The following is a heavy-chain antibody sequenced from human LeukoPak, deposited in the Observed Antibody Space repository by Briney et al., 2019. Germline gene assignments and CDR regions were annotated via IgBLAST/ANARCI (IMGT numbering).Heavy chain of an antibody. Sequence: ASETLSLTCTVSGSSISSSSYYWGWIRQPPGKGLEWIGSIYYSGSTYYNPSLKSRVTISVDTSKNQFSLKPSSVTAADTAVYYCATYYDILTGYSPYYFDYWGQGTLVTVSS. CDR3: ATYYDILTGYSPYYFDY. CDR1: GSSISSSSYY. CDR2: IYYSGST. V-gene: IGHV4-39*01. D-gene: IGHD3-9*01. J-gene: IGHJ4*02.